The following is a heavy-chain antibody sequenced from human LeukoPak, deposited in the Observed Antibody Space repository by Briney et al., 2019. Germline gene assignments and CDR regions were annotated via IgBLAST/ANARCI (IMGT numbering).Heavy chain of an antibody. V-gene: IGHV3-21*01. CDR1: GFTFSSYN. D-gene: IGHD2-15*01. CDR3: ARDRTRYCSGGSCYSSYGMDV. CDR2: ISSSGSYT. J-gene: IGHJ6*02. Sequence: PGGSLRLSCAASGFTFSSYNMNWVRQAPGKGLEWVSSISSSGSYTYYADSVKSRFTISRDNAKNSLYLQMNSLRAEDTAVYYCARDRTRYCSGGSCYSSYGMDVWGQGTTVTVSS.